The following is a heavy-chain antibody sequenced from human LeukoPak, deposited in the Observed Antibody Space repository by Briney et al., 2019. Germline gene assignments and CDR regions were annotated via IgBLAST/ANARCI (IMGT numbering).Heavy chain of an antibody. J-gene: IGHJ3*02. CDR2: IIPIFGTA. V-gene: IGHV1-69*01. Sequence: SVKVSCKASGGTFSSYAISWVRHAPGQGLEWMGGIIPIFGTANYAQKFQGRVTIIADESTSTAYMELSSLRSEDTAVYYCAYCSSTSCVWDAFDIWGQGTMVTVSS. CDR1: GGTFSSYA. D-gene: IGHD2-2*01. CDR3: AYCSSTSCVWDAFDI.